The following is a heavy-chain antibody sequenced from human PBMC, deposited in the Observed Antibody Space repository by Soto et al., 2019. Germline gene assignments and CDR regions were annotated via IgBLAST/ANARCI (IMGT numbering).Heavy chain of an antibody. Sequence: QVQLVESGGGVVQPGRSLRLSCAASGFTFSSYGMHWVRQAPGKGLEWVAVISYDGSNKYYADSVKGRFTISRDNSKNTLYLQMNRLRAEDTAVYYCAKGYGFWSGYFSWFDPWGQGTLVTVSS. D-gene: IGHD3-3*01. CDR2: ISYDGSNK. CDR1: GFTFSSYG. J-gene: IGHJ5*02. CDR3: AKGYGFWSGYFSWFDP. V-gene: IGHV3-30*18.